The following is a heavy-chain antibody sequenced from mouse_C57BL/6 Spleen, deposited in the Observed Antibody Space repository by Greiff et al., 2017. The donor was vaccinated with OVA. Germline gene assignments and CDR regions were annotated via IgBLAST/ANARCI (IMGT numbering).Heavy chain of an antibody. CDR2: IDPSDSET. V-gene: IGHV1-52*01. Sequence: QVQLKQPGAELVRPGSSVKLSCKASGYTFTSYWMHWVKQRPIQGLEWIGNIDPSDSETHYNQKFKDKATLTVDKSSSTAYMQLSSLTSEDSAVYYCARKDYAGPFDGWGKGTTLTVSS. D-gene: IGHD2-4*01. J-gene: IGHJ2*01. CDR3: ARKDYAGPFDG. CDR1: GYTFTSYW.